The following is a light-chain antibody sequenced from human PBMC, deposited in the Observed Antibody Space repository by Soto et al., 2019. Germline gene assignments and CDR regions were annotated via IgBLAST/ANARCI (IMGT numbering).Light chain of an antibody. J-gene: IGKJ3*01. CDR2: LGS. CDR1: QSLLHGTGYNY. Sequence: DIVMTQSPLSLPVTPGEPASISCRSSQSLLHGTGYNYLDWYLQKPGQSPQLLIQLGSMRASGVPDRFSGSGSGTDFTLTISRVAAEDVGVYYCMQVLQTPVNFGPGTKVDI. V-gene: IGKV2-28*01. CDR3: MQVLQTPVN.